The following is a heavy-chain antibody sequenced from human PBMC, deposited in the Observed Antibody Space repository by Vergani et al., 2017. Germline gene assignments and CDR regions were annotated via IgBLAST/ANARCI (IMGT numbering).Heavy chain of an antibody. V-gene: IGHV1-69*08. CDR3: AKDPGYCSGGSCSGY. J-gene: IGHJ4*02. CDR1: GGTFSSYT. D-gene: IGHD2-15*01. CDR2: IIPILGIA. Sequence: QVQLVQSGAEVKKPGSSVKVSCKASGGTFSSYTISWVRQAPGQGLEWMGRIIPILGIANYAQKFQGRVTITEDKSTSTAYMELSSLRSEDTAVYYCAKDPGYCSGGSCSGYWGQGTLVTVSS.